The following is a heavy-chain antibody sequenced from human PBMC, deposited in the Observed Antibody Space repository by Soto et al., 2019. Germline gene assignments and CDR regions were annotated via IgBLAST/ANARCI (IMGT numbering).Heavy chain of an antibody. D-gene: IGHD2-2*01. V-gene: IGHV3-21*06. CDR3: ARDPAEGRVGNWFES. Sequence: EVQLVESGGGLGKHGGSLRLACAASGFTFSRYGMNWLRHAPGKGLEWVASISSTTSYVYYADSVKGRFSTSRDNAKNILYLEMYALRTEDTAVYYCARDPAEGRVGNWFESWGQGNLVTVSS. J-gene: IGHJ5*01. CDR1: GFTFSRYG. CDR2: ISSTTSYV.